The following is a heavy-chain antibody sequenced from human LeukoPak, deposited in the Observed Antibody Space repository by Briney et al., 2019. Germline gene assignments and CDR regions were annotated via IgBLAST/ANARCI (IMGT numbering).Heavy chain of an antibody. CDR2: ISGSGDNT. J-gene: IGHJ6*01. CDR1: GLPFSGFA. Sequence: GGSLKLSCEASGLPFSGFAMSWVRRTPGKGLELVSVISGSGDNTLYADSVKGRFTISRDDSKNTRHLEMNSLRAEDTAIYYCAKMKGHPLPKYYMDVWGQGITVTVSS. V-gene: IGHV3-23*01. D-gene: IGHD1-26*01. CDR3: AKMKGHPLPKYYMDV.